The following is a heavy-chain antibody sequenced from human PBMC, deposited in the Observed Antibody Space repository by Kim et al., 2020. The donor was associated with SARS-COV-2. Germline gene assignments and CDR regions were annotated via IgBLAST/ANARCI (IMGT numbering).Heavy chain of an antibody. D-gene: IGHD6-6*01. Sequence: GTVNSAPKFQGGVTITADESTNTAFMELSSLKSDDTAVYYCAREWQLVLDHWGQGSLVTVSS. J-gene: IGHJ4*02. CDR2: GTV. V-gene: IGHV1-69*01. CDR3: AREWQLVLDH.